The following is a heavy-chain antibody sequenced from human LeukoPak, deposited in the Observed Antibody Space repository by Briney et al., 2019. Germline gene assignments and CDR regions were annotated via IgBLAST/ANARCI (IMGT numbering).Heavy chain of an antibody. Sequence: SETLSLTCTVSGGSISSYYWSWIRQPPGKGLEWIGYIYYSGSTNYNPSLKSRVTISVDTSKNQFSLKLSSVTAADTAVYYCARAKVGGFGELNYFDYWGQGTLVTVSS. V-gene: IGHV4-59*01. CDR1: GGSISSYY. J-gene: IGHJ4*02. D-gene: IGHD3-10*01. CDR3: ARAKVGGFGELNYFDY. CDR2: IYYSGST.